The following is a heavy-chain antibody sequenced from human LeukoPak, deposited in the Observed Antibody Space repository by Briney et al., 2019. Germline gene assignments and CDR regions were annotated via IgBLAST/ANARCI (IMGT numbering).Heavy chain of an antibody. V-gene: IGHV3-21*04. J-gene: IGHJ3*02. Sequence: PGGSLRLSCAASGFTFSSYSMNWVRQAPGKGLEWVSSISSSSSYIYYADSVKGRFTISRDNSKNTLYLQMNSLRAEDTAVYYCAKDKGSGSYSPDAFDIWGQGTMVTVSS. CDR2: ISSSSSYI. D-gene: IGHD1-26*01. CDR3: AKDKGSGSYSPDAFDI. CDR1: GFTFSSYS.